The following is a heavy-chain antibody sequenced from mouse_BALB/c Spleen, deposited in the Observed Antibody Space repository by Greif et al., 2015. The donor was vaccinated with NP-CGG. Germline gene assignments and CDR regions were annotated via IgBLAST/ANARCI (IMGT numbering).Heavy chain of an antibody. CDR3: ARRNGGVYYYGSPFDY. J-gene: IGHJ2*01. Sequence: VQLQQSGPELVKPGASVKIPCKASGYTFTDYNMDWVKQSHGKSLEWIGDINPNNGGTIYNQKFKGKATLTVDKSSSTAYMELRSLTSEDTAVYYCARRNGGVYYYGSPFDYWGQGTTLTVSS. V-gene: IGHV1-18*01. D-gene: IGHD1-1*01. CDR2: INPNNGGT. CDR1: GYTFTDYN.